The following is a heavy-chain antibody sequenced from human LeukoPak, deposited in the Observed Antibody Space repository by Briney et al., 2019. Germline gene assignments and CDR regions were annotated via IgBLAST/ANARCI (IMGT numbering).Heavy chain of an antibody. D-gene: IGHD1-26*01. V-gene: IGHV3-23*01. Sequence: GGSLRLSCAASGFTFSSYAMCWVRQAPGKGLEWVSAISGSGGSTYYADSVKGRFTISRDNSKNTLYLQMNSLRAEDTAVYYCASGIYYYYGMDVWGQGTTVTVSS. CDR3: ASGIYYYYGMDV. J-gene: IGHJ6*02. CDR1: GFTFSSYA. CDR2: ISGSGGST.